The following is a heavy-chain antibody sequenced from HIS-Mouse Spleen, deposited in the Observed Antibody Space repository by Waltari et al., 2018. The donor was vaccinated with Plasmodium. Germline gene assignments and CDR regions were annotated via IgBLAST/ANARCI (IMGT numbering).Heavy chain of an antibody. CDR2: INHSGST. CDR3: ARLVVVASKDSY. D-gene: IGHD2-15*01. Sequence: QVQLHRCRAGLLKPLETLSLTCRVYGGSFSGYYWSWIRQPPGKGLEWIGEINHSGSTNYNPSLKSRVTISVDTSKNQFSLKLSSVTAADTAVYYCARLVVVASKDSYWGQGTLVTVSS. J-gene: IGHJ4*02. CDR1: GGSFSGYY. V-gene: IGHV4-34*01.